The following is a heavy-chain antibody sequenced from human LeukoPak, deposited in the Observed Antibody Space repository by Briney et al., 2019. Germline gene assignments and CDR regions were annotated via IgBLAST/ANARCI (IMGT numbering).Heavy chain of an antibody. CDR2: IFYSGST. CDR1: GGSISSYY. V-gene: IGHV4-59*01. CDR3: ARGGYYQAFDY. D-gene: IGHD3-10*01. J-gene: IGHJ4*02. Sequence: SETLSLTCTVSGGSISSYYWSWIRQPPGKGLEWIGYIFYSGSTNYNPSLKSRVTISVDTSKNQFSLKLSSVTAADTAVYYCARGGYYQAFDYWGQGTLVTLSS.